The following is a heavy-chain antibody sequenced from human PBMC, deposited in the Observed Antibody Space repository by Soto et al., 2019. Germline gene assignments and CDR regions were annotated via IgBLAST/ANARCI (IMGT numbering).Heavy chain of an antibody. CDR2: IYYSGST. Sequence: SETLSLTCTVSGGSVSSGSYYWSWIRQPPGKGLEWIGYIYYSGSTNYNPSLKSRVTISVDTSKNQFSLKLSSVTAADTAVYYCARDRAYRSGWYIWGQGTLVTVSS. CDR3: ARDRAYRSGWYI. J-gene: IGHJ4*02. CDR1: GGSVSSGSYY. V-gene: IGHV4-61*01. D-gene: IGHD6-19*01.